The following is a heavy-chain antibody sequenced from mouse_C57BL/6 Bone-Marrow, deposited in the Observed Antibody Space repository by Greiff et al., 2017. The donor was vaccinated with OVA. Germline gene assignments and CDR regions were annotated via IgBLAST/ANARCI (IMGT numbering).Heavy chain of an antibody. V-gene: IGHV1-81*01. Sequence: VQLQQSGAELARPGASVKLSCKASGYTFTSYGISWVKQRTGQGLEWIGEIYPRSGNTYYNEKFTGKATLTADKSSSTAYMELRSLTSEDSAVYFCAMGGWLLRGAWFAYWGQGTLVTVSA. J-gene: IGHJ3*01. CDR1: GYTFTSYG. D-gene: IGHD2-3*01. CDR3: AMGGWLLRGAWFAY. CDR2: IYPRSGNT.